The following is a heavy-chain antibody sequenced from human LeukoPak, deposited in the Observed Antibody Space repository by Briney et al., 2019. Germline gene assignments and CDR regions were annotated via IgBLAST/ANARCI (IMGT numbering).Heavy chain of an antibody. CDR2: IYYRGST. CDR1: GGSISSYY. CDR3: ARGRGGYCSGGSCYSPYYYYGMDV. D-gene: IGHD2-15*01. J-gene: IGHJ6*02. Sequence: PSETLSLTCTVSGGSISSYYWSWIRQPPGKGLEWIGYIYYRGSTNYNPSLKSRVTISVDTSKNQFSLKLSSVTAADTAVYYCARGRGGYCSGGSCYSPYYYYGMDVWGQGTTVTVSS. V-gene: IGHV4-59*12.